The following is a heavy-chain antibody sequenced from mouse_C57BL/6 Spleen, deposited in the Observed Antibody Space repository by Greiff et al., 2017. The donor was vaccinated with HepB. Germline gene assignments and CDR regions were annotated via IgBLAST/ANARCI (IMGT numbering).Heavy chain of an antibody. V-gene: IGHV1-55*01. J-gene: IGHJ1*03. D-gene: IGHD1-1*01. CDR3: ANYYGSSYGWYFDV. CDR1: GYTFTSYW. CDR2: IYPGSGST. Sequence: QVQLKQPGAELVKPGASVKMSCKASGYTFTSYWITWVKQRPGQGLEWIGDIYPGSGSTNYNEKFKSKATLTVDTSSSTAYMQLSSLTSEDSAVYYCANYYGSSYGWYFDVWGTGTTVTVSS.